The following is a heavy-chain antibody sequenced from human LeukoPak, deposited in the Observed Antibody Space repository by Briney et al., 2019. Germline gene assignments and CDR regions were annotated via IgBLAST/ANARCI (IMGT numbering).Heavy chain of an antibody. D-gene: IGHD2-15*01. CDR3: ARDTVVAASDY. CDR2: ISYDGSNK. CDR1: GFTFSSYA. V-gene: IGHV3-30-3*01. Sequence: GRSLRLSCAASGFTFSSYAMHWVRQAPGKGLEWVAVISYDGSNKYYADSVKGRFTISRDNSKNTLYLQMNSLRAEDTAVYYCARDTVVAASDYWGQGTLVTVSS. J-gene: IGHJ4*02.